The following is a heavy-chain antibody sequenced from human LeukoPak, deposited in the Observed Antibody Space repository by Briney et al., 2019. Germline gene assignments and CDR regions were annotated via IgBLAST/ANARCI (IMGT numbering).Heavy chain of an antibody. CDR3: AKDIGYYGSGLFDY. CDR1: VFTFDDYA. J-gene: IGHJ4*02. Sequence: PGRSLRLSCAASVFTFDDYAMHWVRQAPGKGLEGVSGISWNSGSIGYADYVKGRFTISRDNAKNSLYLQMNSLRAEDMALYYCAKDIGYYGSGLFDYWGQGTLVTVSS. D-gene: IGHD3-10*01. CDR2: ISWNSGSI. V-gene: IGHV3-9*03.